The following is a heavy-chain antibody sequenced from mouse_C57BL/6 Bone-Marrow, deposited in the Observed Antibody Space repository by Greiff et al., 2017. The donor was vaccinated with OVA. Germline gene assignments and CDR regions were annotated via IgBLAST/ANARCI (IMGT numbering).Heavy chain of an antibody. CDR1: GYTFTGYW. CDR3: ASYYDYDYFDY. V-gene: IGHV1-9*01. CDR2: ILPGGGST. D-gene: IGHD2-4*01. Sequence: QVQLQQSGAELMKPGASVKLSCKATGYTFTGYWIEWVKQRPGHGLEWIGEILPGGGSTNYNEKFKGKVTFTADTSSNTAYMQLSSLTTEDSAIYYCASYYDYDYFDYWGQGTTLTVSS. J-gene: IGHJ2*01.